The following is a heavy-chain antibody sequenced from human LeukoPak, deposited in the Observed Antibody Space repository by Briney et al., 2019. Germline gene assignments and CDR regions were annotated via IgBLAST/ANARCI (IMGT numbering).Heavy chain of an antibody. CDR2: IYYSGST. V-gene: IGHV4-59*08. J-gene: IGHJ4*02. Sequence: SETLSLTCTVSGGSLSSDYWNWIRQPPGPGLEWIGYIYYSGSTNYNPSLKSRVTISADTSKNQFSLKLSSVTAADTAVYYYARLVYCGGDCYTNDHWGQGTLVTVSS. CDR3: ARLVYCGGDCYTNDH. D-gene: IGHD2-21*02. CDR1: GGSLSSDY.